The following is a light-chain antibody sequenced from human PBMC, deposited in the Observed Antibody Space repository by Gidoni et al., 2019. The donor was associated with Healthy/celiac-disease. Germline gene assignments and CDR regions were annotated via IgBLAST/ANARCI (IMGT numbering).Light chain of an antibody. J-gene: IGLJ2*01. CDR2: FNTDGSH. CDR3: QTWGTGIVV. Sequence: QPVLTQSPSASASLGPSVKLTCTLSSGHSNYAIAWHQQQPKKGPRYLMKFNTDGSHSRGDGIPDRFSGSSSGAERYLSISSLQSEDEADDYCQTWGTGIVVFGGGTKLTVL. V-gene: IGLV4-69*01. CDR1: SGHSNYA.